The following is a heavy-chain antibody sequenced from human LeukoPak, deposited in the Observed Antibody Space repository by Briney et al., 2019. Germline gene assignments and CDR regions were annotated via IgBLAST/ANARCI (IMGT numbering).Heavy chain of an antibody. J-gene: IGHJ6*01. D-gene: IGHD6-19*01. CDR2: IKTDGNVT. CDR1: VFTPIKFR. CDR3: ATKQWLAPPPVS. V-gene: IGHV3-74*01. Sequence: GSLRVSCAAPVFTPIKFRRLWVPPGPGKGLESGSRIKTDGNVTTYTDSVKGRFTVSRDNADNTMFLQMNSMRDGDTAVYYCATKQWLAPPPVSWGEGTPVSVSS.